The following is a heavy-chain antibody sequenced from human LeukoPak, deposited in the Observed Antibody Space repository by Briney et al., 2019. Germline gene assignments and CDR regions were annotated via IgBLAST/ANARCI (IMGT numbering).Heavy chain of an antibody. Sequence: SVKVSCKASGGTFSSYAISWVRQAPGQGLEWMGGIIPIFGTANYAQKFQGRVTITADKSTSTAYMGLNSLRAEDTAVYYCAKDVWWLRAFDYWGQGTLVTVSS. CDR1: GGTFSSYA. J-gene: IGHJ4*02. D-gene: IGHD5-12*01. V-gene: IGHV1-69*06. CDR2: IIPIFGTA. CDR3: AKDVWWLRAFDY.